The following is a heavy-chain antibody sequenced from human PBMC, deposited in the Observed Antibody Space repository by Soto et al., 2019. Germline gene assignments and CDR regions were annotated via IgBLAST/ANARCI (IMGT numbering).Heavy chain of an antibody. CDR3: AKVTCGGDCYSIYGMDV. D-gene: IGHD2-21*02. CDR1: GFTFSSYG. V-gene: IGHV3-30*18. J-gene: IGHJ6*02. CDR2: ISYDGSNK. Sequence: GGSLRLSCAASGFTFSSYGMHWVRQAPGKGLEWVAVISYDGSNKYYADSVKGRFTISRDNSKNTLYLQMNSLRAEDTAVYYCAKVTCGGDCYSIYGMDVWGQGTTVTVSS.